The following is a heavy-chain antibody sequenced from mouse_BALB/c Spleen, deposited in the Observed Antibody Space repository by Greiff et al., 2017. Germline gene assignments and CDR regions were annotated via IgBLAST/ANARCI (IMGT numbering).Heavy chain of an antibody. CDR2: IYPGDGST. Sequence: QVQLQQSGPELVKPGASVKMSCKASGYTFTSYYIHWVKQRPGQGLEWIGWIYPGDGSTKYNEKFKGKTTLTADKSSSTAYMLLSSLTSEDSAIYFCARRDYYGSSDYFDYWGQGTTLTVSS. D-gene: IGHD1-1*01. V-gene: IGHV1S56*01. CDR1: GYTFTSYY. CDR3: ARRDYYGSSDYFDY. J-gene: IGHJ2*01.